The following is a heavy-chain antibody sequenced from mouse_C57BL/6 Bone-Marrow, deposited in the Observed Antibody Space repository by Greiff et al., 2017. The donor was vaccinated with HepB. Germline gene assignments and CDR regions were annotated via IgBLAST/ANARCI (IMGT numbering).Heavy chain of an antibody. D-gene: IGHD1-1*01. CDR2: IWRGGST. J-gene: IGHJ4*01. CDR1: GFSLTSYG. CDR3: AKDDYYGSRGAMDY. V-gene: IGHV2-5*01. Sequence: VKLLESGPGLVQPSQSLSITCTVSGFSLTSYGVHWVRQSPGKGLEWLGVIWRGGSTDYNAAFMSRLSITKDNSKSQVFFKMNSLQADDTAIYYCAKDDYYGSRGAMDYWGQGTSVTVSS.